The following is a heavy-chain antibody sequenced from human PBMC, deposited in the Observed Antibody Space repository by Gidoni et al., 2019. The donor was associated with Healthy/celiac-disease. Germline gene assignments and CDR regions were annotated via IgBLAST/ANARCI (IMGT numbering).Heavy chain of an antibody. CDR2: MSSSSSYI. CDR3: ARVPIGAWPPYFDY. J-gene: IGHJ4*02. D-gene: IGHD1-26*01. V-gene: IGHV3-21*01. CDR1: GFTFSSYS. Sequence: EVQLVESGGGLVKPGGSLRLSCAASGFTFSSYSMNWVRQAPGKGLEWVSSMSSSSSYIYYADSVKGRFTISRDNAKNSLYLQMNSLRAEDTAVYDCARVPIGAWPPYFDYWGQGTLVTVSS.